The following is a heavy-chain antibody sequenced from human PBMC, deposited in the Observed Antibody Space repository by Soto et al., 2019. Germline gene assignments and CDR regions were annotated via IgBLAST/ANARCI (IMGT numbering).Heavy chain of an antibody. Sequence: GGSLRLSCAASGFTFSNYGMHWVRQAPGKGLEWVSAISGSGGSTYYADSVKGRFTISRDNSKNTLYLQMNSLRAEDTAVYYCAKDAWPGWLPYYFDYWGQGTLVTVSS. V-gene: IGHV3-23*01. CDR2: ISGSGGST. CDR1: GFTFSNYG. CDR3: AKDAWPGWLPYYFDY. D-gene: IGHD5-12*01. J-gene: IGHJ4*02.